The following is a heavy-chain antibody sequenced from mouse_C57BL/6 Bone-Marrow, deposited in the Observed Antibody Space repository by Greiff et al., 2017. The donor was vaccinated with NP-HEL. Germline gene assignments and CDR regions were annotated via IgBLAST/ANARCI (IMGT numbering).Heavy chain of an antibody. V-gene: IGHV1-26*01. Sequence: VQLQQSGPELVKPGASVKISCKASGYTFTDYYMNWVKQSHGKSLEWIGDINPNNGGTSYNQKFKGKATLTVDKSSSTAYMELRSLTSEDSAVYYYARGVGDYAMDYWGQGTSVTGSS. CDR3: ARGVGDYAMDY. J-gene: IGHJ4*01. CDR1: GYTFTDYY. CDR2: INPNNGGT. D-gene: IGHD1-1*01.